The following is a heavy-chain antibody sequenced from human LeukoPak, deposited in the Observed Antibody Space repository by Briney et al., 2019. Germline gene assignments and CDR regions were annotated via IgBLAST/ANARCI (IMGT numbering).Heavy chain of an antibody. CDR2: IIPIFGTA. CDR3: ARESHVRDYDYFDY. CDR1: GGTFSSYA. V-gene: IGHV1-69*01. D-gene: IGHD5-12*01. Sequence: SVKVSCKASGGTFSSYAISWVRQAPGQGLEWMGGIIPIFGTANYAQKFQGRVTITADESTSTAYMEPSSLRSEDTAVYYCARESHVRDYDYFDYWGQGTLVTVSS. J-gene: IGHJ4*02.